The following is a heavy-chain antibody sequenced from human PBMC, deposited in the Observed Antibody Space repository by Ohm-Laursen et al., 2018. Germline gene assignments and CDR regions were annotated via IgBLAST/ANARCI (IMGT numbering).Heavy chain of an antibody. D-gene: IGHD6-13*01. J-gene: IGHJ4*02. Sequence: SLRLSCAASGFTVSSNYMSWVRQVPGKGLEWVSTLSTTGDRASYADSVKGRFTISRDTSRNTLHLHMNSLRAEDTAFYYCAKNMGSWSDFWGQGTLVTVSS. CDR1: GFTVSSNY. V-gene: IGHV3-23*01. CDR2: LSTTGDRA. CDR3: AKNMGSWSDF.